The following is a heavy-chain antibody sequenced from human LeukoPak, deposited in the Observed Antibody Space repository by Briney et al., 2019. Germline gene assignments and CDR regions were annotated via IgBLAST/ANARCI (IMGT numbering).Heavy chain of an antibody. CDR1: GDSFTSYW. J-gene: IGHJ4*02. CDR2: IYPGDSDT. V-gene: IGHV5-51*01. Sequence: GESLKISCKGSGDSFTSYWIGWVLQMPGKGLEWMGIIYPGDSDTRYSPSFQGQVTISADKSISTAYLQWSSLKASDTAMYYCARHTTKPWKLNDYRGQGTLVTVSS. D-gene: IGHD1-1*01. CDR3: ARHTTKPWKLNDY.